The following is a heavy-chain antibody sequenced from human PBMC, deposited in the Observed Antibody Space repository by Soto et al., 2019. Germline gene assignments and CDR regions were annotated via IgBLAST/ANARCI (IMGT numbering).Heavy chain of an antibody. J-gene: IGHJ4*02. V-gene: IGHV2-5*02. Sequence: QITLKESGPTLVKPTQTLTLTCTVSGFSLNTYGVGVGWIRQPPGKALEWLALIYWDDDKRYSPSLKSRLTITKDTSKNQVVLTMTNMDPVETVTYYCARALGSWGAYYFDYWGQGTLVTVSS. CDR3: ARALGSWGAYYFDY. CDR1: GFSLNTYGVG. D-gene: IGHD3-16*01. CDR2: IYWDDDK.